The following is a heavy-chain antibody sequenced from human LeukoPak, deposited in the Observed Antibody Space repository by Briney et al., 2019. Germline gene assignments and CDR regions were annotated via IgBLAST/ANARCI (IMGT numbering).Heavy chain of an antibody. Sequence: GGSLRLSCEVSGLTFSGYWVTWVRQAPGKGPEWVANINQDASEKYYVESVKGRFAISRGNAKSSLYLQMNSLRAEDTAVYYCASYYYGSGTSLGYWGQGTLVTVSS. CDR2: INQDASEK. CDR1: GLTFSGYW. D-gene: IGHD3-10*01. J-gene: IGHJ4*02. V-gene: IGHV3-7*01. CDR3: ASYYYGSGTSLGY.